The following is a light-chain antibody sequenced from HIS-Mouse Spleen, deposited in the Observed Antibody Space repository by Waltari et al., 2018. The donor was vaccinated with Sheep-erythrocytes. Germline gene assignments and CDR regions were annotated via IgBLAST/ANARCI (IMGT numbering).Light chain of an antibody. CDR2: AAS. J-gene: IGKJ1*01. CDR3: QKYNSALTWT. CDR1: QGISKY. V-gene: IGKV1-27*01. Sequence: DIQMTQSPSSLSASVGARVTITCRASQGISKYLPWYQQKPGKVPKLLIYAASPLQSGLPSPFRGSGSGTDFTLTISSLQPEDVATYYCQKYNSALTWTFGQGTKVEIK.